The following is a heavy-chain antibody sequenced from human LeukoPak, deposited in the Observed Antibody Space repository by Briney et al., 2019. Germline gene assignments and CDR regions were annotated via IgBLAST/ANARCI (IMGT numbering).Heavy chain of an antibody. CDR2: INPNSGGT. CDR3: ARAPGSGTNWFDP. J-gene: IGHJ5*02. Sequence: VASVKVSCKASGYTFTDYYMHWVRQAPGQGLEWMGRINPNSGGTNYAQKFQGGVTMTRDASISTAYMELSRLRSDDTAVYYCARAPGSGTNWFDPWGQGTLITVSS. CDR1: GYTFTDYY. V-gene: IGHV1-2*06. D-gene: IGHD1-7*01.